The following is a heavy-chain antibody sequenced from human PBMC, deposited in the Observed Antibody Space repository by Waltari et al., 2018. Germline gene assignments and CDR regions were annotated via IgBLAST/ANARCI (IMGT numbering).Heavy chain of an antibody. CDR2: INTNTGNP. D-gene: IGHD3-3*01. Sequence: QVQLVQSGSELKKPGASVKVSCKASGYTFTSYAMNWVRQAPGQGLEWMGWINTNTGNPTYAQGFTGRFVFSLDTSVSTAYLQISSLKAEDTAVYYCARDLDKNTPPLFGFWSTENYYYGMDVWGQGTTVTVSS. V-gene: IGHV7-4-1*02. CDR3: ARDLDKNTPPLFGFWSTENYYYGMDV. CDR1: GYTFTSYA. J-gene: IGHJ6*02.